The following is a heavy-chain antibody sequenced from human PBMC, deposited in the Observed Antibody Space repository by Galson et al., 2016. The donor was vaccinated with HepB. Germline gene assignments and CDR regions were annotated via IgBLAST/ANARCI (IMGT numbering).Heavy chain of an antibody. CDR1: GFTFSAYA. V-gene: IGHV3-23*01. D-gene: IGHD6-13*01. CDR3: AKDLSYSNSWYDY. J-gene: IGHJ4*02. Sequence: SLRLSCAASGFTFSAYAMAWVRQAPGKGLEWVSGISGSGGSADYADSVKGRFTISRDNSKNTLYLQMNSLRAEDTAVYYCAKDLSYSNSWYDYWGQGTLVTVSS. CDR2: ISGSGGSA.